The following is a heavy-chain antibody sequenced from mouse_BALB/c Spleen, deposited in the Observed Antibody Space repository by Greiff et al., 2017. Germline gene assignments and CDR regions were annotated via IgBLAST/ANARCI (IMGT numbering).Heavy chain of an antibody. CDR3: ARGYGSSYWYFDV. J-gene: IGHJ1*01. Sequence: VQLKQSGPELVKPGASVKISCKASGYSFTGYYMHWVKQSHVKSLEWIGRINPYNGATSYNQNFKDKASLTVDKSSSTAYMELHSLTSEDSAVYYCARGYGSSYWYFDVWGAGTTVTVSS. CDR1: GYSFTGYY. D-gene: IGHD1-1*01. V-gene: IGHV1-31*01. CDR2: INPYNGAT.